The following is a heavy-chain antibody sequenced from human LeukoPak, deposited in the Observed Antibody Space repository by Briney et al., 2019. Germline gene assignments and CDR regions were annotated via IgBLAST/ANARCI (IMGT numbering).Heavy chain of an antibody. J-gene: IGHJ3*02. Sequence: KPSQTLSLTCTVSGGSISSGDYYWSWIRQPPGKGLEWMGYIYYSGSTYYNPSLKSRVTISVDTSKNQFSLKLSSVTAADTAVYYCARARGLYCSSTSWYADAFDIWGQGTMVTVSS. D-gene: IGHD2-2*01. CDR3: ARARGLYCSSTSWYADAFDI. CDR1: GGSISSGDYY. V-gene: IGHV4-30-4*08. CDR2: IYYSGST.